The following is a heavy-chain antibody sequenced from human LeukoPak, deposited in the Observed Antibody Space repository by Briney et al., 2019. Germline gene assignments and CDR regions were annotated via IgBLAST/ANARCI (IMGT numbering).Heavy chain of an antibody. CDR2: IYPGDSDT. CDR1: GYSFTSYW. D-gene: IGHD3-22*01. V-gene: IGHV5-51*01. Sequence: GESLKISCKGSGYSFTSYWIGWVRQMPGKGLERMGSIYPGDSDTRYSPSFQGQVTISADKSISTAYLQWSSLKASDTAMYYCARSTYYYDTSGYYSFDYWGQGTLVTVSS. J-gene: IGHJ4*02. CDR3: ARSTYYYDTSGYYSFDY.